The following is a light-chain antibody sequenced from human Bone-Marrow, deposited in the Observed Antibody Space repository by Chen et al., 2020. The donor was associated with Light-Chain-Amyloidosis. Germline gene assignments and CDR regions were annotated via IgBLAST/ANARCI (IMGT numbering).Light chain of an antibody. CDR2: AAS. CDR1: QRISNY. J-gene: IGKJ5*01. CDR3: QQSYSMSSIT. V-gene: IGKV1-39*01. Sequence: DIQMTQSPSSLSASVGDRVTITCRASQRISNYLNWYQQKPGKAPKLLIHAASTLQSGVPLRFSGSGSGTDFILTISSVQPEDFAIYYCQQSYSMSSITFGQGTLLEIK.